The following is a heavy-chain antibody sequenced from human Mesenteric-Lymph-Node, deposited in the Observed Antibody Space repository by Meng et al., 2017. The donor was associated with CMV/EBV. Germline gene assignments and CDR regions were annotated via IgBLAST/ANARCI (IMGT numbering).Heavy chain of an antibody. V-gene: IGHV3-21*01. Sequence: GESLKISCAASGFTFSSYSMNWVRQAPGKGLEWVSSISSSSSYIYYADSVKGRFTISRDNAKNSLYLQMNSLRAEDTAVYYCAKDPHLSPYYFDYWGQGTLVTVSS. CDR1: GFTFSSYS. J-gene: IGHJ4*02. CDR3: AKDPHLSPYYFDY. CDR2: ISSSSSYI.